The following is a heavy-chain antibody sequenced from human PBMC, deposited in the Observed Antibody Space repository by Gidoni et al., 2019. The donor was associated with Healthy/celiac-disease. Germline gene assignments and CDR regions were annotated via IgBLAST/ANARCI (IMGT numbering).Heavy chain of an antibody. CDR1: GFTFCSYA. J-gene: IGHJ4*02. D-gene: IGHD6-19*01. Sequence: EVQLLESGGGLVQPGGSLRLSCAASGFTFCSYAMSWVRQAPGKGLEWVSAISGSGGSTYYADSVKGRFTISRDKSKNTLYLQMNSLRAEDTAVYYCAKQQWLVTYYFDYWGQGTLVTVSS. CDR2: ISGSGGST. V-gene: IGHV3-23*01. CDR3: AKQQWLVTYYFDY.